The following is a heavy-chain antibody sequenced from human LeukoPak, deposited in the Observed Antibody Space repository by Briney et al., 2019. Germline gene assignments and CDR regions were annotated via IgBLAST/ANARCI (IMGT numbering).Heavy chain of an antibody. J-gene: IGHJ4*02. D-gene: IGHD3-22*01. Sequence: SETLSLTCAVYGGSFSSYYWSWIQQPAGKGLEWIGRIHTSGSTNYSPSLKSRVTMSVDTSKNQFSLKLSSVTAADTAVYYCARDRYYYDSSARYFDYWGQGTLVTVSS. CDR1: GGSFSSYY. V-gene: IGHV4-4*07. CDR3: ARDRYYYDSSARYFDY. CDR2: IHTSGST.